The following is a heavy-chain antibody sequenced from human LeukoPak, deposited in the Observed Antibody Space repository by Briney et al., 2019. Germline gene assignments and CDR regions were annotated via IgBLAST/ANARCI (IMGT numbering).Heavy chain of an antibody. CDR3: ASLSMVTPFDY. J-gene: IGHJ4*02. CDR2: INSDGSSR. CDR1: GFTFSSYW. Sequence: GGSLRLSCAASGFTFSSYWLHWVRHAPGKGLVWVSRINSDGSSRSYADSVKGRFTISRDNAKNTLYLQMNSLRAEDTAVYYCASLSMVTPFDYWGQGTLVTVSS. V-gene: IGHV3-74*01. D-gene: IGHD4-17*01.